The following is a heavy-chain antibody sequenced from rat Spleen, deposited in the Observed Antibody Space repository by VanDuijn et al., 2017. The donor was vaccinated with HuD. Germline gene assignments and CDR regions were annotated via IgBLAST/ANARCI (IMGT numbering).Heavy chain of an antibody. Sequence: QVQLKESGPGLVQPSQTLSLTCTVSGFSLTSYSVHWVRQPTGKGLEWMGLIWTGGSTDYNSALNSRLSISRDASKSQVFLTMNSLQTEDIATYYCAIHPRYWGQGVMVTVSS. V-gene: IGHV2-30*01. J-gene: IGHJ2*01. CDR2: IWTGGST. D-gene: IGHD3-1*01. CDR1: GFSLTSYS. CDR3: AIHPRY.